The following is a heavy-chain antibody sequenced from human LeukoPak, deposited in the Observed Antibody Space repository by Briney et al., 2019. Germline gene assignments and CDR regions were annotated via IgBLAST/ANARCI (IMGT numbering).Heavy chain of an antibody. D-gene: IGHD2-2*01. CDR1: GYTFTSYG. V-gene: IGHV1-18*01. CDR2: ISAYNGNT. J-gene: IGHJ4*02. Sequence: GASVKVSCKASGYTFTSYGISWVRQAPGQGLEWMGWISAYNGNTNYAQKLQGRVTITRDTSASTAYMELSSLRSEDTALYYCATRFSSNLDYWGQGTLVAVSS. CDR3: ATRFSSNLDY.